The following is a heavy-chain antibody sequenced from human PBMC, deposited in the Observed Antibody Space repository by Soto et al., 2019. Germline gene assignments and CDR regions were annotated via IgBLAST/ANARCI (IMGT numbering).Heavy chain of an antibody. CDR3: ARHRRRGGSYLMGFDN. CDR2: IYPDDSDT. Sequence: EVLLVQSGAEVKKPGESLKISCQGSGYSFSTYWIAWVRQMPGKGLEWMGIIYPDDSDTRYSPSFQGQVTISADKSISTAYLQWSSLKASDTAIYYCARHRRRGGSYLMGFDNWGQGTLVSVSA. J-gene: IGHJ5*02. CDR1: GYSFSTYW. D-gene: IGHD1-26*01. V-gene: IGHV5-51*01.